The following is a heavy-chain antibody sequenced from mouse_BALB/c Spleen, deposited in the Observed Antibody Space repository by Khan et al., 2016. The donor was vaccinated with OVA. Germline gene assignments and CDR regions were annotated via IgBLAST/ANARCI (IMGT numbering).Heavy chain of an antibody. CDR2: ISYSGST. J-gene: IGHJ3*01. V-gene: IGHV3-2*02. CDR3: ARWFTY. Sequence: EVKLEESGPGLVKPSQSLSLTCTVTGYSITNDFAWNWIRQFPGNKLEWMGYISYSGSTTYNPSLKSRISITRDTSKNQFFLQLNSVTTEDTATYYCARWFTYWGQGTLVTVSA. CDR1: GYSITNDFA.